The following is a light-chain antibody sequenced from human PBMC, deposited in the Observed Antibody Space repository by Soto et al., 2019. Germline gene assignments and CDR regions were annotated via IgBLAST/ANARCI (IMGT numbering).Light chain of an antibody. CDR1: QSVSSN. J-gene: IGKJ1*01. Sequence: EIVMTQSPATLSLSPGERATLSCRASQSVSSNLAWYQQKPGQAPRLLIYGPSTRATGIPARFSGSGSGTEFTLTISSLQSEDFAVYYCKQYHNWPQWTFGQGTKVEIK. CDR3: KQYHNWPQWT. V-gene: IGKV3-15*01. CDR2: GPS.